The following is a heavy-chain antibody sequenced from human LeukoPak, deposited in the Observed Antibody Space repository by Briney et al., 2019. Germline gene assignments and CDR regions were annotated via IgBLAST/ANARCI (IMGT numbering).Heavy chain of an antibody. CDR3: TTDPLPDCSSTSCYYYYYMDV. D-gene: IGHD2-2*01. CDR2: IKSKTDGGTT. J-gene: IGHJ6*03. Sequence: PGGSLRLSCAASGFTFSNAWMSWVRQAPGKGLEWVGRIKSKTDGGTTDYAAPVNGRFTISRDDSKNTLYLQMNSLKTEDTAVYYCTTDPLPDCSSTSCYYYYYMDVWGKGTTVTVSS. V-gene: IGHV3-15*01. CDR1: GFTFSNAW.